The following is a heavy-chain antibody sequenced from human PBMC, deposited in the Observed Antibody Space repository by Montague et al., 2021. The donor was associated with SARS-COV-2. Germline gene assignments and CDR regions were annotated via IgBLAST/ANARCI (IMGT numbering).Heavy chain of an antibody. CDR3: ARDGGTITIFGVRSMLRYFDY. CDR2: ISTSSSTI. Sequence: SLRLSCAASGFTFSSYSMNWVRQAPGKGLEWVSFISTSSSTIYYADSVKGRFTISRDNAKNSLYLQMNSLRDEDTAVYYCARDGGTITIFGVRSMLRYFDYWGQGTLVTVSS. J-gene: IGHJ4*02. D-gene: IGHD3-3*01. CDR1: GFTFSSYS. V-gene: IGHV3-48*02.